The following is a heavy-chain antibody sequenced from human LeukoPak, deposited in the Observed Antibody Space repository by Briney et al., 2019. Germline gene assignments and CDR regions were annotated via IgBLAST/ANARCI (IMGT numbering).Heavy chain of an antibody. CDR3: ATYTPHWSCGSCYSIDY. V-gene: IGHV4-59*08. D-gene: IGHD2-15*01. J-gene: IGHJ4*02. Sequence: SETLSLTCTVSGDSISSYHWTWIRQSPGRRLEWIGYVYYDGTTRYNPSLKSRVTISLEMSNNQFSLKLSSVTAADTAIYYCATYTPHWSCGSCYSIDYRGQGTLVTGS. CDR2: VYYDGTT. CDR1: GDSISSYH.